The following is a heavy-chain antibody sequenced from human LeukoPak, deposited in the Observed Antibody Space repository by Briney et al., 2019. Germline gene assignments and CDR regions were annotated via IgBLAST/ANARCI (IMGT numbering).Heavy chain of an antibody. CDR2: IDPSGGST. V-gene: IGHV1-46*01. D-gene: IGHD4-23*01. CDR3: ARDNSVEDTAWWFDP. CDR1: GYTFTTYG. Sequence: ASVKVSCKASGYTFTTYGISWVRQAPGQGLEWMGIIDPSGGSTSYAQKFQGRVTMTRDMSTSTDYMELSSLRSEDTAVYYCARDNSVEDTAWWFDPWGQGTLVTVSS. J-gene: IGHJ5*02.